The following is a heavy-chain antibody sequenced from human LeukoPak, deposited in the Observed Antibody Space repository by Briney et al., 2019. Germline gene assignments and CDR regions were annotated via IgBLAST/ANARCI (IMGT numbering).Heavy chain of an antibody. CDR1: GGSISSSSYY. J-gene: IGHJ4*02. V-gene: IGHV4-39*01. D-gene: IGHD5-18*01. CDR3: ARHPRAMDTYPIFDY. CDR2: IYYSGST. Sequence: SETLSLTCTVSGGSISSSSYYWGWLRQPPGKGLEWIGSIYYSGSTYYNPSLKSRVTISVDTSKNQFSLKLSSVTAADTAVYYCARHPRAMDTYPIFDYWGQGTLVTVSS.